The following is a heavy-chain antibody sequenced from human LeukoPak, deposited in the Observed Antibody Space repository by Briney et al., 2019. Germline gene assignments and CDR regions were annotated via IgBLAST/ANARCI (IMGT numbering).Heavy chain of an antibody. J-gene: IGHJ6*03. CDR2: INPNSGGT. CDR3: ARESAQYCSGGSCYRYYYYMDV. D-gene: IGHD2-15*01. Sequence: ASVKVSCKASGYTFTGYYMHWVRQAPGQGLEWMGWINPNSGGTNYAQKFQGRVTMTRDTSISTAYMELSRLRSDDTAVYYCARESAQYCSGGSCYRYYYYMDVWGKGTTVNVSS. CDR1: GYTFTGYY. V-gene: IGHV1-2*02.